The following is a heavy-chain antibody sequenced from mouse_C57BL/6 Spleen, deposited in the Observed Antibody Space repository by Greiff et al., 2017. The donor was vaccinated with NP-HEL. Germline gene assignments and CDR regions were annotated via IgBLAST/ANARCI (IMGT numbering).Heavy chain of an antibody. CDR3: ARQLGRAYYFDY. V-gene: IGHV1-69*01. CDR2: IDPSDSYT. D-gene: IGHD4-1*02. CDR1: GYTFTSYW. J-gene: IGHJ2*01. Sequence: QVQLQQPGAELVMPGASVKLSCKASGYTFTSYWMHWVKQRPGQGLEWIGEIDPSDSYTNYNQKFKGKSTLTVDKSSSTAYMQLSSLTSEDSAVYYCARQLGRAYYFDYWGQGTTLTVSS.